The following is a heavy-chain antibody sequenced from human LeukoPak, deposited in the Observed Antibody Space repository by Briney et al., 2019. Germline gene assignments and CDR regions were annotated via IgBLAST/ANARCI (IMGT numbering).Heavy chain of an antibody. CDR2: IYYSGST. V-gene: IGHV4-59*01. Sequence: SETLSLTCTVSGGSISSYYWSWIRQPPGKGLEWIGYIYYSGSTNYNPSLKSRVTISVDTSKNQFSLKLSSVTAADTAVYYCARDQVGVGAPYFDYWGQGTLVTVSS. CDR1: GGSISSYY. J-gene: IGHJ4*02. D-gene: IGHD1-26*01. CDR3: ARDQVGVGAPYFDY.